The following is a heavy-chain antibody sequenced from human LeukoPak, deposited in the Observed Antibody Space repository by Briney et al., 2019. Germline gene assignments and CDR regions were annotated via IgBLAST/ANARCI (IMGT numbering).Heavy chain of an antibody. D-gene: IGHD3-3*02. CDR1: GGSISSSSYY. V-gene: IGHV4-39*07. J-gene: IGHJ6*03. CDR2: IYYSGST. CDR3: ARGAFFSGYMDV. Sequence: SETLSLTCTVSGGSISSSSYYWGWIRQPPGKGLEWIGSIYYSGSTYYNPSLKSRVTISVDTSKNQFSLEVSSVTAADTAVFYCARGAFFSGYMDVWGKGTTVTISS.